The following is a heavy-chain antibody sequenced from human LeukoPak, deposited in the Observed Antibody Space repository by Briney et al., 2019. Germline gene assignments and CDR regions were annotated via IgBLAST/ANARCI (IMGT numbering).Heavy chain of an antibody. V-gene: IGHV5-51*01. Sequence: GESLKISCKGSGYGFSTYWIAWVRQMPGKGLELMGIIYPDDPDTRYSPSFEGQVTISADRSTSTAYLQWSSLKASDTAMYYCARFKGSGDDACDIWGQGTMVTVSS. D-gene: IGHD4-17*01. J-gene: IGHJ3*02. CDR1: GYGFSTYW. CDR2: IYPDDPDT. CDR3: ARFKGSGDDACDI.